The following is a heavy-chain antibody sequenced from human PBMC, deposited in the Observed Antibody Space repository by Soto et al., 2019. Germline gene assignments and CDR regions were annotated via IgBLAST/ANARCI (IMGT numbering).Heavy chain of an antibody. V-gene: IGHV3-30*18. CDR2: ISYDGSNT. CDR1: GFTFSSFG. D-gene: IGHD6-13*01. Sequence: QVQLVESGGGVVQPGRSLRLSCAASGFTFSSFGMHWVRQAPGKGLEWVAVISYDGSNTYCADSVKGRFTISRDNSMNTLYLQMNSLRAEDTAVYYCAKDVAAAGGAFDYWGQGTLVTVSS. CDR3: AKDVAAAGGAFDY. J-gene: IGHJ4*02.